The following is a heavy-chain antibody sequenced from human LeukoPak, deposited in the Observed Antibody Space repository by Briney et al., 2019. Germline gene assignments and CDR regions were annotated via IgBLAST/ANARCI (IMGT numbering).Heavy chain of an antibody. Sequence: ASVKVSCKVSGYTLTELSMHWVRQAPGKGLEWMGGFDPEDGETIYAQKFQGRVTMTEDTSTDTAYMELSSLRSEDTAVYYCATDRVGGSGSFLWAFDIWGQGTMVTVSS. J-gene: IGHJ3*02. D-gene: IGHD3-10*01. CDR3: ATDRVGGSGSFLWAFDI. CDR2: FDPEDGET. CDR1: GYTLTELS. V-gene: IGHV1-24*01.